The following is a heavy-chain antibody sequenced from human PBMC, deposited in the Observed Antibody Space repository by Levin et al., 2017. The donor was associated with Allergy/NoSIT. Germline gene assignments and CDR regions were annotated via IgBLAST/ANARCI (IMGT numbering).Heavy chain of an antibody. D-gene: IGHD1-26*01. CDR3: ARTSGSYYVDWFDP. CDR1: GGSISSSY. V-gene: IGHV4-59*08. Sequence: SQTLSLTCPVSGGSISSSYWSWIRQPPGKGLEWIGYIYYSGSTNYNPSLTSRVTISVDTSKNQFSLKLSSVTAADTAVYYCARTSGSYYVDWFDPWGQGTLVTVSS. CDR2: IYYSGST. J-gene: IGHJ5*02.